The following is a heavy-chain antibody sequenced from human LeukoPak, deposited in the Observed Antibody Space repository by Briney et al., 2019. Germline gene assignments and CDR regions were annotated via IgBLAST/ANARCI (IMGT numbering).Heavy chain of an antibody. V-gene: IGHV3-30-3*01. J-gene: IGHJ4*02. CDR1: GFTFSSYA. D-gene: IGHD2-2*02. CDR3: ARRSIHAKSGRNDY. Sequence: PGGSLRLSCAASGFTFSSYAMHWVRQAPGKGLEWVAVISYDGSNKYYADSVKGRFTISRDNSKNTLYLQMNSLRAEDTAVYYCARRSIHAKSGRNDYWGQGTLVTASS. CDR2: ISYDGSNK.